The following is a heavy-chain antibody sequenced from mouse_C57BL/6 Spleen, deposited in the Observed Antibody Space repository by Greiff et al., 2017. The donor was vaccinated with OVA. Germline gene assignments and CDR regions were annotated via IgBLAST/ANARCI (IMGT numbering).Heavy chain of an antibody. D-gene: IGHD2-5*01. Sequence: VMLVESGPELVKPGASVKISCKASGYTFTDYYINWVKQRPGQGLEWIGWIFPGSGSTYYNEKFKGKATLTVDKSSSTAYMLLSSLTSEDSAVYFCARRDYSNYAMDYWGQGTSVTVSS. V-gene: IGHV1-75*01. CDR3: ARRDYSNYAMDY. J-gene: IGHJ4*01. CDR1: GYTFTDYY. CDR2: IFPGSGST.